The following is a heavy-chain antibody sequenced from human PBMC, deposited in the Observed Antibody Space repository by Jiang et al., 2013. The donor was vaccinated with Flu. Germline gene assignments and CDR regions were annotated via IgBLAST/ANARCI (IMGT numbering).Heavy chain of an antibody. V-gene: IGHV3-48*03. Sequence: VQLLESGGGLVQPGGSLRLSCVTSGFTFSTYEMNWVRQAPGQGLEWVAYIHSSAGPIYYADSVQGRFTVSRDDAESSLYLQMNSLRDEDTAVYYCAREELNCGGDCFVYWGQGTLVTVSS. CDR3: AREELNCGGDCFVY. D-gene: IGHD2-21*01. CDR2: IHSSAGPI. CDR1: GFTFSTYE. J-gene: IGHJ4*02.